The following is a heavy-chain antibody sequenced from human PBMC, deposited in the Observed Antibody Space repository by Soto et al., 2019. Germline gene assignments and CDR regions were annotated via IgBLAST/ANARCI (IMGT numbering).Heavy chain of an antibody. CDR2: ISYDGSNK. J-gene: IGHJ6*02. CDR3: AKEGPVWGSYRPRAGYYYYGMDV. Sequence: QAGGSLRLSCAASGFTFSSYGMHWVRQAPGKGLEWVAVISYDGSNKYYADSVKGRFTISRDNSKNTLYLQMNSLRAEDTAVYYCAKEGPVWGSYRPRAGYYYYGMDVWGQGTTVTVSS. CDR1: GFTFSSYG. V-gene: IGHV3-30*18. D-gene: IGHD3-16*02.